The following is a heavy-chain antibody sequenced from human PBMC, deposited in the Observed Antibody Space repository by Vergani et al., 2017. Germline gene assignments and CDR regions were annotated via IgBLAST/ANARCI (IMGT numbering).Heavy chain of an antibody. V-gene: IGHV5-51*01. CDR1: ESSFISNE. CDR3: TRQGPVRYWGFLHFDH. D-gene: IGHD3-16*01. Sequence: EVMLVQSGAEVKKPGESLKISCKYSESSFISNEIAWVRQMSGKGLQWMGNINPIDSKIAYSPSFQGQAIMSLDKSLTTAYLQWRSLKASDTAIYYCTRQGPVRYWGFLHFDHWGQGTQVTVSS. CDR2: INPIDSKI. J-gene: IGHJ4*02.